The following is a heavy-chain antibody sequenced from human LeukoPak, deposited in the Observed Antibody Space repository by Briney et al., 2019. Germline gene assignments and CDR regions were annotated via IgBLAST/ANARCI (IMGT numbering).Heavy chain of an antibody. D-gene: IGHD1-26*01. Sequence: PSETLSLTCGVSGGSISGTNWWRWVRQPPXXXXXXXGEISLAXQTXYXPSXXXXXXXSLDKSSNQLSLHLTSVTAADTATYYCSRESGPFCPFGYWGQGTLVIVSS. CDR3: SRESGPFCPFGY. J-gene: IGHJ4*02. CDR1: GGSISGTNW. V-gene: IGHV4/OR15-8*02. CDR2: ISLAXQT.